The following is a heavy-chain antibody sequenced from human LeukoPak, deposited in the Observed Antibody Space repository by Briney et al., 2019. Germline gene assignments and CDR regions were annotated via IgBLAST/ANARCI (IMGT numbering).Heavy chain of an antibody. CDR1: GGSISSGNYY. J-gene: IGHJ4*02. CDR2: IYYSRST. Sequence: PSETLSLTCTVSGGSISSGNYYSGWIRQPPGKGLEWIVYIYYSRSTYYNPSLKSRVYISVDTSKNQFSLKRSSATAADTAVYYCARSIAARPSILDYWGQGTLVTVSS. V-gene: IGHV4-30-4*08. D-gene: IGHD6-6*01. CDR3: ARSIAARPSILDY.